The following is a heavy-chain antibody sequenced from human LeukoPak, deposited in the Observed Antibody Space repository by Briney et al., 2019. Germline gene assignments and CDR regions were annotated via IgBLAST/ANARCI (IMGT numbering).Heavy chain of an antibody. D-gene: IGHD6-19*01. CDR1: GFTFDDYA. Sequence: GWSLRLSCAASGFTFDDYAMHWVRQAPGKGLEGVSGICWNSGSIGYADSVKGRFTISRDNAKNSLYLQMNSLRAEDTALYYCAKDRTSIAVAGIFDYWGQGTLVTVSS. CDR3: AKDRTSIAVAGIFDY. J-gene: IGHJ4*02. CDR2: ICWNSGSI. V-gene: IGHV3-9*01.